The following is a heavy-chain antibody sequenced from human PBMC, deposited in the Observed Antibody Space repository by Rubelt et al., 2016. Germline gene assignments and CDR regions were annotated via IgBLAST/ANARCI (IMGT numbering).Heavy chain of an antibody. J-gene: IGHJ4*02. D-gene: IGHD2-8*01. Sequence: AASGFTFGSYAMTWVRQAPGKGLEWVSTISNSGGTTDSADSVKGRFTISRDNSDNTLYLQMNSLRAEDTAVYYCAKHRRPYCINGICFPKAPYFDYWGQGTLVTVSS. CDR1: GFTFGSYA. V-gene: IGHV3-23*01. CDR3: AKHRRPYCINGICFPKAPYFDY. CDR2: ISNSGGTT.